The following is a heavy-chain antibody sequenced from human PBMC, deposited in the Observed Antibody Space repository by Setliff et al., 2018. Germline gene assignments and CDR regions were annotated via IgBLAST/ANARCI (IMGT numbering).Heavy chain of an antibody. J-gene: IGHJ6*02. Sequence: GGSLRLSCAASGFTFSRYALHRVRQAPGKGLEWVANIKQDGSEKYYVDSVKGQFTISRDNAKNSLYLQMNSLRAEDTALYYCAKDISRYYYGMDVWGQGTTVTVSS. V-gene: IGHV3-7*03. D-gene: IGHD3-9*01. CDR2: IKQDGSEK. CDR1: GFTFSRYA. CDR3: AKDISRYYYGMDV.